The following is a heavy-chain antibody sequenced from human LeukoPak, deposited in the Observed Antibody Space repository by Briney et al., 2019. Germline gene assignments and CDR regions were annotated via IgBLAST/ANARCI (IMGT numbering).Heavy chain of an antibody. Sequence: SETLPLTCTVSGGSISSSSDFWGWIRQPPGKGLEWIGSIYYSGRTYNNPSLKSRVTISVDTSKNQFSLKLSSVTAADTAVYYCARHRWDGTFNFDYWGQGTLAPVSS. D-gene: IGHD1-1*01. CDR2: IYYSGRT. J-gene: IGHJ4*02. CDR1: GGSISSSSDF. CDR3: ARHRWDGTFNFDY. V-gene: IGHV4-39*01.